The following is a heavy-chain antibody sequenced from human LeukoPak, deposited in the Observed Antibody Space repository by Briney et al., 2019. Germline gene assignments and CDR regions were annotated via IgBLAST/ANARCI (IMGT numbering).Heavy chain of an antibody. J-gene: IGHJ4*02. CDR2: IWYDGSNK. D-gene: IGHD1-26*01. Sequence: GGSLRLSCAASGFTFSSYGMHWVRQAPGKGLEWVAVIWYDGSNKYYADSVKGRFTISRDNSKNTLYLQMNSLRAEDTAVYYCARDPSWGRAFDYWGQGTLVTVSS. V-gene: IGHV3-33*01. CDR1: GFTFSSYG. CDR3: ARDPSWGRAFDY.